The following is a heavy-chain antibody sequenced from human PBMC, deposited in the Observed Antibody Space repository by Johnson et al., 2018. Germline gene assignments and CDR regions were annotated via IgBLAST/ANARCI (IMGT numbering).Heavy chain of an antibody. J-gene: IGHJ3*02. CDR2: IYSDDSK. CDR3: AILGHYGDNAFDI. CDR1: GFTFSTKY. Sequence: VQLVQSGGGLVQPGGSLRVSCATSGFTFSTKYMSWVRQAPGKGLEWVSIIYSDDSKYYGDSVKGRFAIARDRPTNTLHLQMTSLKPDQTAVYYCAILGHYGDNAFDIWGQGTMVTVSS. V-gene: IGHV3-53*04. D-gene: IGHD4-17*01.